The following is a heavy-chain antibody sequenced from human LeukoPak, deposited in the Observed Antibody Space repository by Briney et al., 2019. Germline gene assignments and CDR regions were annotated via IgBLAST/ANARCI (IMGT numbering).Heavy chain of an antibody. V-gene: IGHV4-59*01. CDR2: IYYSGST. Sequence: SETLPLTCTVSGGSISSYYWSWIRQPPGKGLEWIGYIYYSGSTNYNPSLKSRVTISVDTSKNQFSLKLSSVTAADTAVYYCARESYRRDFDYWGQGTLVTVSS. D-gene: IGHD1-26*01. CDR3: ARESYRRDFDY. J-gene: IGHJ4*02. CDR1: GGSISSYY.